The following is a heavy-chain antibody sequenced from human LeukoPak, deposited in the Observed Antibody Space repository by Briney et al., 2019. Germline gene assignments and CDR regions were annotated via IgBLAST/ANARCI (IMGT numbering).Heavy chain of an antibody. CDR3: TAIRPDY. CDR2: IKSDVSKT. D-gene: IGHD2-21*02. Sequence: PGGSLRLSCAASGYSFSTDWMHWVRQAPGKGLVWVARIKSDVSKTDYAASVKGRFTISRDDANNILYLQMNSLRVDDTAVYYCTAIRPDYWGKGTVVTVSS. V-gene: IGHV3-74*01. CDR1: GYSFSTDW. J-gene: IGHJ4*02.